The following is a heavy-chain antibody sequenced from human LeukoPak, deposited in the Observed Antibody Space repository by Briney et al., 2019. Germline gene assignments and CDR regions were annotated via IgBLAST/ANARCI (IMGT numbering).Heavy chain of an antibody. V-gene: IGHV4-59*01. CDR2: IYYSGST. CDR1: GGSISSYY. CDR3: ARDGPDNWFDP. J-gene: IGHJ5*02. Sequence: KPSETLSLTCTVSGGSISSYYWSWIRQPPGKGLEWIGYIYYSGSTNYDPSLKSRVTISVDTSKNQFSLKLSSVTAADTAVYYCARDGPDNWFDPWGQGTLVTVSS.